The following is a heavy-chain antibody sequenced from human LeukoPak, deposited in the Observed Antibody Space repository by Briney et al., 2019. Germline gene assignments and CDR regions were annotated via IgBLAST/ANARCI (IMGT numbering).Heavy chain of an antibody. CDR1: GYNFAHN. V-gene: IGHV1-2*02. J-gene: IGHJ4*02. Sequence: ASVKVSCKASGYNFAHNIHWVRQATGQGHEFMGWINPKNGGTKYAQNFQGRVTMTRDTSTSTVYMELSSLGSDDTAVYYCVVSIQAAAIPAFDSWGQGTLVTVSS. CDR3: VVSIQAAAIPAFDS. CDR2: INPKNGGT. D-gene: IGHD6-25*01.